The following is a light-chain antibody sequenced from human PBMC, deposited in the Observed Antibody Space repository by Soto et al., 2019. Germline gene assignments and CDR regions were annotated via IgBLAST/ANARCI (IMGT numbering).Light chain of an antibody. Sequence: DVAMHQSPLSLSVTLGQPASISCTSSLSLVNSDGNSNLNWFQQRPDQSPRRLLYKVSNRDSGVLDRFSGSKPGTEFALKISRVEGEDVGVYYCMQGRHWPSLGQLTRLE. CDR2: KVS. CDR1: LSLVNSDGNSN. CDR3: MQGRHWPS. J-gene: IGKJ2*03. V-gene: IGKV2-30*01.